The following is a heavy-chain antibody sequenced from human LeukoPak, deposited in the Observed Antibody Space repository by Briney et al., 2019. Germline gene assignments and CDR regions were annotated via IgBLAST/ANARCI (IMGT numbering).Heavy chain of an antibody. D-gene: IGHD1-26*01. J-gene: IGHJ1*01. CDR1: GFTFSSYA. V-gene: IGHV3-23*01. Sequence: PGGSLRLSCAASGFTFSSYAMSWVRQAPGKGLEWVSAISGSGGSTYYADSVKGRFTISRDNSKNTLYLQMSSLRAEDTAVYYXXXXLGGSYIRNFQHWGQGTLVTVSS. CDR2: ISGSGGST. CDR3: XXXLGGSYIRNFQH.